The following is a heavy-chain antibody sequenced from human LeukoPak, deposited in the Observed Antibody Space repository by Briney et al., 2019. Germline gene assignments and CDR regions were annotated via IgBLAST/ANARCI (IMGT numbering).Heavy chain of an antibody. CDR1: GGTFSSYA. CDR2: IIPIFGTA. CDR3: ARALWRYYDSSGYYYLFDY. J-gene: IGHJ4*02. V-gene: IGHV1-69*13. Sequence: ASVKVSCKASGGTFSSYAISWVRQAPGQGLEWMGGIIPIFGTANYAQKFQGRVTITADESTSTAYMELSSLRSEDTAVYYCARALWRYYDSSGYYYLFDYWGQGTLVTVSS. D-gene: IGHD3-22*01.